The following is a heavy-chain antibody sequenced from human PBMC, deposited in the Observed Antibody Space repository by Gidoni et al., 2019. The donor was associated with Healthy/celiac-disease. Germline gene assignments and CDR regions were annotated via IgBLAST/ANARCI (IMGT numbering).Heavy chain of an antibody. Sequence: VQLVASGVGLVKRGGSLRLSGAASGFTFSSYSMNRVRQAPGKGLEWVSSISSSSSYIYYADSVKGRFTISRDNAKNSLYLQMNSLRAEDTAVYYCASLSVLWYFDYWGQGTLVTVSS. D-gene: IGHD1-26*01. V-gene: IGHV3-21*01. J-gene: IGHJ4*02. CDR2: ISSSSSYI. CDR3: ASLSVLWYFDY. CDR1: GFTFSSYS.